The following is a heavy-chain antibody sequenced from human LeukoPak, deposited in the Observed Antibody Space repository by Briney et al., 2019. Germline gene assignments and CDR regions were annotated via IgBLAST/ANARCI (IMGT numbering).Heavy chain of an antibody. CDR1: GGSISTYY. J-gene: IGHJ4*02. CDR2: IYYSGST. Sequence: SETLSLTCTVSGGSISTYYWSWIRQPPGKVLEWIGYIYYSGSTNYNPSLKSRVTISVDTSKNQFSLKLSSVTAADTAVYYCARFSSDGYNLDYWGQGTLVTVSS. V-gene: IGHV4-59*01. D-gene: IGHD5-24*01. CDR3: ARFSSDGYNLDY.